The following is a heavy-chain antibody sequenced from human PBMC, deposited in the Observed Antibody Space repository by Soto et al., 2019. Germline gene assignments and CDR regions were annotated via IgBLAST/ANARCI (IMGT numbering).Heavy chain of an antibody. Sequence: GGSLRLSCAASGFTAGLNFMTWVRQAPGKGLEWVSVINAAGTTYYADSVKGRFSISRDDSKNSLYLQMNSLRAEDTAVYYCVRDNYYYGIDVSGQGTTVTVSS. CDR1: GFTAGLNF. V-gene: IGHV3-66*01. CDR2: INAAGTT. CDR3: VRDNYYYGIDV. J-gene: IGHJ6*02.